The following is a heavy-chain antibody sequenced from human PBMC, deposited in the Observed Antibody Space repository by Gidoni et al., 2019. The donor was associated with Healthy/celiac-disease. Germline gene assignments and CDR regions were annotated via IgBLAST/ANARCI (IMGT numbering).Heavy chain of an antibody. CDR2: INHSGST. J-gene: IGHJ3*02. CDR3: ARGRGSDAFDI. CDR1: GGSFSGYY. Sequence: QVQLQQWGAGLLTPSETLSLTCAVYGGSFSGYYWSWIRQPPGKGLEWIGEINHSGSTNYNPSLKSRVTISVDTSKNQFSLKLSSVTAADTAVYYCARGRGSDAFDIWGQGTMVTVSS. V-gene: IGHV4-34*01.